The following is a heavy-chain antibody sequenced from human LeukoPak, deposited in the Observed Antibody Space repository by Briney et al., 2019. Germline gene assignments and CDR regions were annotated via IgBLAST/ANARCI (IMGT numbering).Heavy chain of an antibody. CDR2: ISWNSGRI. Sequence: GSSLTLSSAASGFTFDDYAMHWVRHAPGKVLEWVSAISWNSGRIGYADSVKGRFTISRDTAKNSLYLQMNSLRAEDTALYYCAKDRDLEGGSYWGQGTLVTVSS. V-gene: IGHV3-9*01. CDR1: GFTFDDYA. CDR3: AKDRDLEGGSY. D-gene: IGHD3-3*01. J-gene: IGHJ4*02.